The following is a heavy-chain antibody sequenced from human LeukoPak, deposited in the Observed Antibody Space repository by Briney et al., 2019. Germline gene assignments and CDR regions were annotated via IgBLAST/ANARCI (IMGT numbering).Heavy chain of an antibody. J-gene: IGHJ4*02. CDR3: VRDRGYCSGGNCYTVFDY. V-gene: IGHV3-7*01. CDR1: GFSFSSYY. CDR2: IKEDGSGK. D-gene: IGHD2-15*01. Sequence: GGSLRLSCAASGFSFSSYYMTWVRQAPGKGLEWVAYIKEDGSGKNYVDSVKGRFTISRDNAKNSLYLQMNSLRAEDTAVYYCVRDRGYCSGGNCYTVFDYRGQGTLVTVSS.